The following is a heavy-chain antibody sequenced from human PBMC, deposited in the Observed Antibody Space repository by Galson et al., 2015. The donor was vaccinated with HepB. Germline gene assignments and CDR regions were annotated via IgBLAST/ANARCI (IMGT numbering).Heavy chain of an antibody. Sequence: TLSLTCTVSGGSISSGSYYWSWIRQPAGKGLEWIGRIYTSGSTNYNPSLKSRVTISVDTSKNQFSLKLSSVTAADTAVYYCARDHGRLLPPFDYYYGMDVWGQGTTVTVSS. D-gene: IGHD2-15*01. CDR2: IYTSGST. V-gene: IGHV4-61*02. CDR3: ARDHGRLLPPFDYYYGMDV. CDR1: GGSISSGSYY. J-gene: IGHJ6*02.